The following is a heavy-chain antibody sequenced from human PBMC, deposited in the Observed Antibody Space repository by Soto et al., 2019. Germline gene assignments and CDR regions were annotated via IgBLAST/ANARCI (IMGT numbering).Heavy chain of an antibody. Sequence: PGGSLRLSCAASGCNIRDHYMDWVRQAPGKGLEWVGLTRNKGESYTTEHAASVKGRFVISRDDSKNSVYLQMNSLKTEDTAVYYCARLPLYSSSFSYFDYWGQGTLVTVSS. V-gene: IGHV3-72*01. CDR3: ARLPLYSSSFSYFDY. J-gene: IGHJ4*02. CDR2: TRNKGESYTT. CDR1: GCNIRDHY. D-gene: IGHD6-6*01.